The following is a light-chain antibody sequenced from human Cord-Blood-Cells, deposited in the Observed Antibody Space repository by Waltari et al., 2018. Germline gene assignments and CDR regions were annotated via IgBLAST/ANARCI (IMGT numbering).Light chain of an antibody. CDR1: QDISNY. J-gene: IGKJ2*01. CDR3: QQYDNRMYT. Sequence: DIQMTQSPSSLSASVGDRVTITCQASQDISNYLNWYQQKPGKAPKLLIYDASNLETGVPSRFSGSGSGTDFTFTISRLQPEDIATYYCQQYDNRMYTFGQGTKLEIK. V-gene: IGKV1-33*01. CDR2: DAS.